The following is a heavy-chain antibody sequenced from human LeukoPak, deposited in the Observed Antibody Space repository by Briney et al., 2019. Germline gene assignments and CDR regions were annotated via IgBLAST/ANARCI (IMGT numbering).Heavy chain of an antibody. J-gene: IGHJ4*02. CDR1: GFTFSSYG. CDR3: AKVYAGGIVVASDY. V-gene: IGHV3-30*18. Sequence: GGSLRLSCAASGFTFSSYGMHWVRQAPGKGLEWVAVISYDGSNKYYADSVKGRFTISRDNPKNTLYLQMNSLRAEDTAVYYCAKVYAGGIVVASDYWGQGTLVTVSS. D-gene: IGHD2-21*01. CDR2: ISYDGSNK.